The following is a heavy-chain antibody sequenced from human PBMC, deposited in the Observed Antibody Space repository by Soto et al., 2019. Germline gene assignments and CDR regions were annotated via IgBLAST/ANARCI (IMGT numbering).Heavy chain of an antibody. CDR2: IYYSGST. Sequence: PSETLSLTCTVSGGSISSSSYYWGWIRQPPGKGLEWIGSIYYSGSTYYNPSLKSRVTISVDTSKNQFSLKLSSVTAADTAVYYCASRRGYGGIVGFDPWGQGTLVTVSS. CDR1: GGSISSSSYY. V-gene: IGHV4-39*01. J-gene: IGHJ5*02. D-gene: IGHD2-15*01. CDR3: ASRRGYGGIVGFDP.